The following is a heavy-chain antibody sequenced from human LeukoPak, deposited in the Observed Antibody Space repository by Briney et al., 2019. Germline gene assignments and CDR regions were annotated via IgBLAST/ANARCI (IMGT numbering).Heavy chain of an antibody. V-gene: IGHV4-59*01. D-gene: IGHD3-22*01. Sequence: SETLSLTCTVSGGSISSYYWSWIRQPPGKGLEWIGYIYYSGSTNYNPSLKSRVTISVDTSKNQFSLKLSSVTAADTAVYYCARSLVYYDSSGYARVFDYWGQGTLVTVSS. CDR1: GGSISSYY. CDR3: ARSLVYYDSSGYARVFDY. J-gene: IGHJ4*02. CDR2: IYYSGST.